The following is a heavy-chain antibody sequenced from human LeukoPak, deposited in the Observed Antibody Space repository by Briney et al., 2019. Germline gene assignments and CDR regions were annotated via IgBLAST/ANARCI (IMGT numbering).Heavy chain of an antibody. V-gene: IGHV4-39*01. Sequence: SETLSFTRTVSGGSISSSSYYWGWIRQPPGKGLERIGSIFYSGSTYYNPSLKSRVTISVDTSKNQFSLKLSSVTAADTAVYYCARVCAVRGHYYYYYMDVWGKGTTVTISS. J-gene: IGHJ6*03. CDR1: GGSISSSSYY. D-gene: IGHD3-10*01. CDR3: ARVCAVRGHYYYYYMDV. CDR2: IFYSGST.